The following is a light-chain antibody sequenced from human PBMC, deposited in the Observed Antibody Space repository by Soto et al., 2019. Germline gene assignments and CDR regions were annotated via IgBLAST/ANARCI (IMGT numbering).Light chain of an antibody. V-gene: IGKV3-20*01. CDR2: DTS. CDR3: QQYGSSQT. Sequence: EIVLTQSPGTLSLSPGERATLSCRASQSFSSGYLAWFQQKPGQAPRLLIYDTSSRATGIPDRFSGSGSGTDFTLTISRLEPEDFAVYYCQQYGSSQTFGQGTKVEIK. J-gene: IGKJ1*01. CDR1: QSFSSGY.